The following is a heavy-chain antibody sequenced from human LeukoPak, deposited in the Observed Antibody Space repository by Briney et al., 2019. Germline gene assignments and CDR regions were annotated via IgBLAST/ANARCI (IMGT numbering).Heavy chain of an antibody. CDR2: ITSSGSHM. J-gene: IGHJ4*02. CDR3: ASFMTTVTIPDY. Sequence: GGSLRLSCAASGFTFRSYSMDWVRQAPGKRLEWLSSITSSGSHMYYADSVKGRFTISRDNAKSSLYLQMNSLSPEDTAVYYCASFMTTVTIPDYWGQGTLVTVSS. V-gene: IGHV3-21*01. D-gene: IGHD4-17*01. CDR1: GFTFRSYS.